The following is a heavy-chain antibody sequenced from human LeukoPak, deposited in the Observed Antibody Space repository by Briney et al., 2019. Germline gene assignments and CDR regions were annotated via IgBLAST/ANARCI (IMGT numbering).Heavy chain of an antibody. Sequence: PSETLSLTCAVYGGSFSGYYWSWIRLPPGKGLEWIGEINHSGSTNYNPSLKSRVTISVDTSKNQFSLKLSSVTAADTAVYYCARGRGLVIISNYWGQGTLVTVSS. D-gene: IGHD3-9*01. CDR2: INHSGST. CDR1: GGSFSGYY. V-gene: IGHV4-34*01. CDR3: ARGRGLVIISNY. J-gene: IGHJ4*02.